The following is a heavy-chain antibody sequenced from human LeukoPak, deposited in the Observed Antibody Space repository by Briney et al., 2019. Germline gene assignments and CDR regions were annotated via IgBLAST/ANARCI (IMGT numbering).Heavy chain of an antibody. V-gene: IGHV3-30*03. D-gene: IGHD6-19*01. CDR2: ISYDGSNK. CDR1: GFTFSSYD. Sequence: GGSLRLSCAASGFTFSSYDMHWVRQAPGKGLEWVAVISYDGSNKYYADSVKGRFTISRDNSNNTLYLQMNSLRAEDTAVYYCARYTHSSGFDYWGQGTLVTVSS. CDR3: ARYTHSSGFDY. J-gene: IGHJ4*02.